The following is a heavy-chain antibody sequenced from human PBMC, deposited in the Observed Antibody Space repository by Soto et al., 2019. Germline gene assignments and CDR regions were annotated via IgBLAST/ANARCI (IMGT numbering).Heavy chain of an antibody. CDR1: GFTFSTYG. V-gene: IGHV3-30*18. CDR2: ISSDGKSE. D-gene: IGHD3-22*01. J-gene: IGHJ4*02. Sequence: QVQLVESGGGVVQPVRSLRLSCAASGFTFSTYGMHWVRQPPGKGMEWVAVISSDGKSEHYADPVKGRFSISRDNSKNTLSLQIRRLRVEDTAVYYCAKAITTYSGDSRGRGALVDYWGQGTLVTVSS. CDR3: AKAITTYSGDSRGRGALVDY.